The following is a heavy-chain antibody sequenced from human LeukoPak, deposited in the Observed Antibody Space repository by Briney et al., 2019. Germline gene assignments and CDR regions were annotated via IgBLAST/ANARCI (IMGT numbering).Heavy chain of an antibody. Sequence: PSETLSLTCTVSGGSISSSSYYWGWIRQPPGKGLEWIGSIYYSGSTYYNPSLKSRVTISVDTSKNQFSLKLSSVTAADTAVYYCARRRLGGAFYSSSRYRDYWGQGTLVTVSS. CDR3: ARRRLGGAFYSSSRYRDY. J-gene: IGHJ4*02. CDR2: IYYSGST. D-gene: IGHD6-13*01. CDR1: GGSISSSSYY. V-gene: IGHV4-39*01.